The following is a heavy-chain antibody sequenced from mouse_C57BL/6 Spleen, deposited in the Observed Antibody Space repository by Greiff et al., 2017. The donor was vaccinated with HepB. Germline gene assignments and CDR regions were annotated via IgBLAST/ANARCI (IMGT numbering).Heavy chain of an antibody. D-gene: IGHD1-1*01. CDR2: IWGVGST. J-gene: IGHJ3*01. CDR3: AKHDYYGSSPLAY. Sequence: VHLVESGPGLVAPSQSLSITCTVSGFSLNSYGVDWVRQPPGKGLEWLGVIWGVGSTNYNSALMFRLSISKDNSKRQVFLKMNSLQTYDTAMYYCAKHDYYGSSPLAYWGQGTLVTVSA. V-gene: IGHV2-9*01. CDR1: GFSLNSYG.